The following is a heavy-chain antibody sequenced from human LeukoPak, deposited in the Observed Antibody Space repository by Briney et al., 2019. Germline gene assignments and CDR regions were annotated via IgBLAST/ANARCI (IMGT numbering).Heavy chain of an antibody. CDR2: INPSGGST. D-gene: IGHD2/OR15-2a*01. J-gene: IGHJ2*01. CDR1: GYTFTSYY. Sequence: ASVKVSCKASGYTFTSYYMHWVRQAPGQGLEWMGIINPSGGSTSYAQKFQGRVAMTRDTSTSTVYMELSSLRSEDTAVYYCARAFYGGYWYFDLWGRGTLVTVSS. V-gene: IGHV1-46*01. CDR3: ARAFYGGYWYFDL.